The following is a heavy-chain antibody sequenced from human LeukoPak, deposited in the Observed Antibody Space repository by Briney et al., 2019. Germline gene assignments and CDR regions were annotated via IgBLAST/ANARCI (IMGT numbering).Heavy chain of an antibody. D-gene: IGHD3-9*01. CDR2: ISSGSSTI. Sequence: GGSLRLSCAASGFTFSSYSMNWVRQAPGKGLEWVSYISSGSSTIYYADSVKGRFTISRDNAKNSLYLQMNSLRAEDTAVYYCARGQYDILTGLPLPDYWGQGTLVTVSS. CDR1: GFTFSSYS. J-gene: IGHJ4*02. V-gene: IGHV3-48*01. CDR3: ARGQYDILTGLPLPDY.